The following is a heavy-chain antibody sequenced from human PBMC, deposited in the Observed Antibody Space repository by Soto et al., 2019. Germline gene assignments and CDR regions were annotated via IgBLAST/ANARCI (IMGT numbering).Heavy chain of an antibody. J-gene: IGHJ6*02. CDR3: AKGSMTTVTTYYYGMDV. Sequence: GGSLRLSCAASGITFSSYAMSWVRLAPGKGLEWVSAISGSGGSTYYADSVKGRFTISRDNSKNTLYLQMNSLRAEDTAVYFCAKGSMTTVTTYYYGMDVWGQGTTVTVSS. V-gene: IGHV3-23*01. D-gene: IGHD4-4*01. CDR2: ISGSGGST. CDR1: GITFSSYA.